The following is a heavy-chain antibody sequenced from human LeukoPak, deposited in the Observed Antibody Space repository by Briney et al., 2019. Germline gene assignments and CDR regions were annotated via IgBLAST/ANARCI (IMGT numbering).Heavy chain of an antibody. V-gene: IGHV3-15*01. Sequence: GGSLRLSCAASGFTFSNAWMSWVRQAPGKGLEWVGRIKSKTDGGTTDYAAHVKGRFTISRDDSKNTLYLQMNSLKTEDTAVYYCSTGRQQLVFDYWGQGTLVTVSS. D-gene: IGHD6-13*01. J-gene: IGHJ4*02. CDR2: IKSKTDGGTT. CDR1: GFTFSNAW. CDR3: STGRQQLVFDY.